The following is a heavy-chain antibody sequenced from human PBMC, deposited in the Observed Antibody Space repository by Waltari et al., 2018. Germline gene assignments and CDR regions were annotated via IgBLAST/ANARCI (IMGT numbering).Heavy chain of an antibody. CDR3: ARRDCGGDCYSGGSDAFDI. CDR1: GYSFTSYW. D-gene: IGHD2-21*01. Sequence: EVQLVQSGAEVKKPGESLKISCKGSGYSFTSYWIGWVRQMPGKGLEWMGIIYPGDSDTRYSPSFQGQVTISADKSISTAYLQWSSLKASDTAMYYCARRDCGGDCYSGGSDAFDIWGQGTMVTVSS. J-gene: IGHJ3*02. CDR2: IYPGDSDT. V-gene: IGHV5-51*03.